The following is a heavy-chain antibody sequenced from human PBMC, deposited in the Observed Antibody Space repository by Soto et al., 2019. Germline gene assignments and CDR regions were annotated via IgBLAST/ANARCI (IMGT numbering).Heavy chain of an antibody. V-gene: IGHV4-31*03. CDR2: IFYSGTT. D-gene: IGHD4-17*01. CDR1: GGSISSGAYY. CDR3: ATMISVTNHFDY. J-gene: IGHJ4*02. Sequence: QVQLQESGPGLVKPSQTLSLTCTVSGGSISSGAYYWSWIRQHPGKGLEWIGYIFYSGTTYYNPSLRIRVTISGDTSKNQFSLKLSSMTAADTAVYYCATMISVTNHFDYWGQGTLVTVSS.